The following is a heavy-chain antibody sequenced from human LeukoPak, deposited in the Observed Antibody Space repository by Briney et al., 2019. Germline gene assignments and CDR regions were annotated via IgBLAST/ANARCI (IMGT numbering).Heavy chain of an antibody. V-gene: IGHV1-69*01. J-gene: IGHJ4*02. D-gene: IGHD6-13*01. CDR2: IIPIFGTA. CDR1: GGTFSSYA. Sequence: SVKVSCKASGGTFSSYAISWVRQAPGQGLEWMGGIIPIFGTANYAQKFQGRVTITADESTSTAYMELSSLRSEDTAVYYCARGRFVGGSSSWYGPNFDYWGQGTLVTVSS. CDR3: ARGRFVGGSSSWYGPNFDY.